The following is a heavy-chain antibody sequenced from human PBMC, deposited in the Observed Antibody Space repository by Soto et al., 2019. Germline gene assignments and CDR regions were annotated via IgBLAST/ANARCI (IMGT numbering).Heavy chain of an antibody. V-gene: IGHV4-59*04. CDR1: GVNIIDYC. D-gene: IGHD1-26*01. CDR2: IYSTGRT. Sequence: SVPMSLRCSVAGVNIIDYCWRWIRQPPGKGLEWIGYIYSTGRTYYSPSHKSRVTMSVDTSKNQFSLKVNSVTAADTAVYYCARREIQGPIDYWGQGTLVTVSS. CDR3: ARREIQGPIDY. J-gene: IGHJ4*02.